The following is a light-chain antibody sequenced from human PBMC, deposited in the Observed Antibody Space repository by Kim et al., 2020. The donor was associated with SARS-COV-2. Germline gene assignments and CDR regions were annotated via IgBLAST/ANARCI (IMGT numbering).Light chain of an antibody. CDR3: ATWDTGLRGGV. CDR1: DSNMGDNY. J-gene: IGLJ2*01. V-gene: IGLV1-51*01. CDR2: DNS. Sequence: GQKATIPGSGSDSNMGDNYVFRYQHFPGTAPKLLIYDNSQRPSAIPDRFSASKSGTSATLDITGLQTGDEADYYCATWDTGLRGGVFGGGTQLTVL.